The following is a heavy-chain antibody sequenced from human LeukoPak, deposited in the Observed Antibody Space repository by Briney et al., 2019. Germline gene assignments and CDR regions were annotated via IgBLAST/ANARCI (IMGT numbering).Heavy chain of an antibody. CDR2: ISGSGTTI. V-gene: IGHV3-11*01. CDR1: GFTFSDYY. D-gene: IGHD3-22*01. J-gene: IGHJ4*02. Sequence: NTGGSLRLSCAGSGFTFSDYYMSWIRQAPGKGLEWVSYISGSGTTIYYADSVKGRFTISRDNAKNSLYLQMNSLRAEDTAVYYCARAYYDSSGYSEGNYWGQGTLVTVSS. CDR3: ARAYYDSSGYSEGNY.